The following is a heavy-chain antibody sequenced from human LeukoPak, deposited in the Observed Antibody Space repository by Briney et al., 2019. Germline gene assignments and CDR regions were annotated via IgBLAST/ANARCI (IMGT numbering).Heavy chain of an antibody. J-gene: IGHJ4*02. V-gene: IGHV3-11*01. D-gene: IGHD6-25*01. CDR1: GFTFSDYY. CDR2: ISSSGSTI. Sequence: GWSLRLSCAASGFTFSDYYMSWIRQAPGKGLDWVSYISSSGSTIYYADSVKGRFTISRDNAKNSLYLQMNSLRAEDTAVYYCARSIAADATTFGYWGQGTLVTVSS. CDR3: ARSIAADATTFGY.